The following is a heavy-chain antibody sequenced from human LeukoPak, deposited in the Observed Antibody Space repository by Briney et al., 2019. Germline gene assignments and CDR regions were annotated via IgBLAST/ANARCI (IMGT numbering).Heavy chain of an antibody. CDR3: ARADGDYDAFDI. CDR2: IYYSGST. Sequence: NPSETLSLTCTVSGGSISSYYWSWIRQPPGKGLEWIGYIYYSGSTNYNPSLKSRVTISVDTSKNQFSLKLSSVTAADTAVYYCARADGDYDAFDIWGQGTMVTVSS. CDR1: GGSISSYY. V-gene: IGHV4-59*12. J-gene: IGHJ3*02. D-gene: IGHD4-17*01.